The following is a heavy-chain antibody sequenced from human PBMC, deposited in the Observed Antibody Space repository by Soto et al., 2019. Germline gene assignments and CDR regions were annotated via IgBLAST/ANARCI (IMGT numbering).Heavy chain of an antibody. CDR2: IVVGSGNT. D-gene: IGHD1-20*01. V-gene: IGHV1-58*01. J-gene: IGHJ6*02. Sequence: SVKVSCKASGFTFTSSVVQWVRQARGQRLEWIGWIVVGSGNTNYAQKFQERVTITRDMSTSTAYMELSRLRSEDTAVYYCAAPRLNIKWYHGNPAYYYGMDVWGQGITVTVS. CDR3: AAPRLNIKWYHGNPAYYYGMDV. CDR1: GFTFTSSV.